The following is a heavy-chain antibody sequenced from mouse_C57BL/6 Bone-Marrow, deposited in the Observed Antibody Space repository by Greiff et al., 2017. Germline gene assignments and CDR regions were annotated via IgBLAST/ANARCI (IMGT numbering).Heavy chain of an antibody. V-gene: IGHV1-42*01. CDR1: GYSFTGYY. J-gene: IGHJ3*01. Sequence: VQLKESGPELVKPGASVKISCKASGYSFTGYYMNWVKQSPEKSIEWIGEINPSTGGTTYNQKFKAKATLTVDKSSSTAYMQLKSLTSEDSAVYYCAREGNYYGSPWFAYWGQGTLVTVSA. CDR2: INPSTGGT. CDR3: AREGNYYGSPWFAY. D-gene: IGHD1-1*01.